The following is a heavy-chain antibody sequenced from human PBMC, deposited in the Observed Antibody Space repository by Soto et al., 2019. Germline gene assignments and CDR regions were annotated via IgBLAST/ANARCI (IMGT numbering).Heavy chain of an antibody. D-gene: IGHD6-6*01. CDR2: IYNNGGT. V-gene: IGHV4-61*01. Sequence: QVQLQESGPGLVKPSETLSLTCTVSGGSVSSGSYSWSWIRQPPGKGLEWIGYIYNNGGTNYNPSLNRRVTISVDTSKNQFSLKLSSVTAADTAVYYCARVGVRLGRIAARPQADPYSYAMDVWGQGTTVTVSS. J-gene: IGHJ6*02. CDR1: GGSVSSGSYS. CDR3: ARVGVRLGRIAARPQADPYSYAMDV.